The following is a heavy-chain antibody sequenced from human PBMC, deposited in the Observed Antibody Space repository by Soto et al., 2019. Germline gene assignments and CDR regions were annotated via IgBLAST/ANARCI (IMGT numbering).Heavy chain of an antibody. CDR3: AGLGVSQPAGTEGGAMDV. J-gene: IGHJ6*03. CDR2: MNPNSGNT. D-gene: IGHD3-10*01. V-gene: IGHV1-8*01. Sequence: QVQLVQSGAEVKKPGASVKVSCKASGYTFTSYDINWVRQATGRGLEWMGWMNPNSGNTGYAQKFQGRVTMTRNTSISTAYMELSSLRSEDTAVYYCAGLGVSQPAGTEGGAMDVWGKGTTVTVSS. CDR1: GYTFTSYD.